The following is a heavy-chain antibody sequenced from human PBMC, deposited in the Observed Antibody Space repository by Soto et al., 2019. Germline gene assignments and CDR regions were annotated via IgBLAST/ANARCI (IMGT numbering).Heavy chain of an antibody. J-gene: IGHJ4*02. CDR2: IYPGDSDT. D-gene: IGHD2-21*02. CDR3: ARPAYCGGDCHYFDY. CDR1: GYSFTSYW. Sequence: PGESLKISCKGSGYSFTSYWIGWVRQMPGKGLEWMGIIYPGDSDTRYSPSFQGQVTISANKSISTAYLQWSSLKASDTAMYYCARPAYCGGDCHYFDYWGQGTLVTVSS. V-gene: IGHV5-51*01.